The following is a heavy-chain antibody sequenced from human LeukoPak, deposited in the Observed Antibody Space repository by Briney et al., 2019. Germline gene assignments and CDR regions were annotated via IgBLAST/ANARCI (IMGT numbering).Heavy chain of an antibody. Sequence: SETLSLTCTVSGGSISSYYWSWIRQPPGKGLEWIGYIYYSGGTNYNPSLKSRATISVDTSKNQFSLKLSSVTAADTAVYYCARDGHDDYGDILDYWGQGTLVTVSS. D-gene: IGHD4-17*01. V-gene: IGHV4-59*01. CDR2: IYYSGGT. CDR1: GGSISSYY. CDR3: ARDGHDDYGDILDY. J-gene: IGHJ4*02.